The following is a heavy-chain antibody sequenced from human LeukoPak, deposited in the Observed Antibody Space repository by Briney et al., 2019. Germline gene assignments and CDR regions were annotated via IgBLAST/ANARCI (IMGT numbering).Heavy chain of an antibody. CDR1: GGSFSGYY. CDR2: INHSGST. Sequence: PSETLSLTCAVYGGSFSGYYWSWIRQPPGKGLEWIGEINHSGSTNYNPSLKSRVTISVDTSKNQFSLKLRSVTAADTAVYYCAAESDSAWFTGGDFDYWGQGTLVTVSS. CDR3: AAESDSAWFTGGDFDY. J-gene: IGHJ4*02. V-gene: IGHV4-34*01. D-gene: IGHD2-8*02.